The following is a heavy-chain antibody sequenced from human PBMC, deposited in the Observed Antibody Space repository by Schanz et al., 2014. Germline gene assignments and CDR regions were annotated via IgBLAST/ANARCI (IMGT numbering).Heavy chain of an antibody. J-gene: IGHJ4*02. D-gene: IGHD2-8*02. CDR1: GFTFTNYA. CDR3: AKSLESCPGGRCSRGYFDY. CDR2: ISDSGDTA. Sequence: DVQLLESGGGLVQPGGSLRLSCAASGFTFTNYAMSWVRQAPGKGLEWVSLISDSGDTAYYADSVKGRFTISRDNFTGALYLQMSSLRAEDTAVYYCAKSLESCPGGRCSRGYFDYWGQGTLVTVSS. V-gene: IGHV3-23*01.